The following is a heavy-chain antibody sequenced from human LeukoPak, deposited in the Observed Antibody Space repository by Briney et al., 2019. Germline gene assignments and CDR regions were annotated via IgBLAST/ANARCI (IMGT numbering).Heavy chain of an antibody. J-gene: IGHJ4*02. V-gene: IGHV3-30-3*01. CDR2: ISYDGSNK. CDR1: GFPFRSYA. D-gene: IGHD1-26*01. Sequence: PGGSLRLSCAASGFPFRSYAFHWVRQAPGKGLEWVAVISYDGSNKYYADSVKGRFTISRDNSKNTLYLQMNSLRAEDTAVYYCAKDRSGSYSQGLDYWGQGTLVTVSS. CDR3: AKDRSGSYSQGLDY.